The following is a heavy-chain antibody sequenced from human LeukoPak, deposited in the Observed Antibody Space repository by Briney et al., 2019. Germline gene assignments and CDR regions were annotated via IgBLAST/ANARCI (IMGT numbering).Heavy chain of an antibody. V-gene: IGHV4-39*07. Sequence: SPSETLSLTCTVSGGSISSSSYYWGWIRQPPGKGLEWIGNIYHSGNTYYNPSLKSRVTISVDTSRNRFSLKVSSVTAADTGEYYCARASFIWGLGDYWGQGTLVTVSS. CDR1: GGSISSSSYY. CDR3: ARASFIWGLGDY. D-gene: IGHD3-16*01. CDR2: IYHSGNT. J-gene: IGHJ4*02.